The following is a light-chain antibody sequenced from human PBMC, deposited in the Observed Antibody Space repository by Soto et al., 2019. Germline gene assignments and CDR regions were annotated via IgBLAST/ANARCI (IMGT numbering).Light chain of an antibody. CDR3: LQYGSSPALT. J-gene: IGKJ4*01. CDR1: QSVNNNY. Sequence: EIVLTQSPGTLSLSPGERATLSCRASQSVNNNYLAWYQHKPGQAPRLLIYGASSRATGIPDRFSGSGSGTDFTLTISRLEPEDFAVYYCLQYGSSPALTFGGGTKVEIK. V-gene: IGKV3-20*01. CDR2: GAS.